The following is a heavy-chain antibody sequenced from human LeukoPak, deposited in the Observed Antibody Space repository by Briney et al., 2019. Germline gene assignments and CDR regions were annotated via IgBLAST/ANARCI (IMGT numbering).Heavy chain of an antibody. D-gene: IGHD3-22*01. V-gene: IGHV3-9*01. J-gene: IGHJ4*02. CDR1: GFTFDDYA. CDR3: AKDGEGAYYDSSGYYYDY. CDR2: ISWNSGSI. Sequence: GGSLRLSCAASGFTFDDYAMHWVRQAPGKGLEWVSGISWNSGSIGYADSVKGRFTISRDNAKNSLYLQMNSLRAEDTALYYCAKDGEGAYYDSSGYYYDYWGQGTLVTVSS.